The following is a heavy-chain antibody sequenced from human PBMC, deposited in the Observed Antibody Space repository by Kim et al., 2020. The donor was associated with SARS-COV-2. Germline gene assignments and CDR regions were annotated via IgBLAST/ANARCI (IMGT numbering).Heavy chain of an antibody. CDR3: ASGFDVNFDY. CDR2: IDPRDSYI. J-gene: IGHJ4*02. V-gene: IGHV5-10-1*01. Sequence: GESLKISCQISGYTFTTYWINWVRQMPGEGLEWMGKIDPRDSYIKYGPSFQGRVTISPDTSVSTAYLHLSSLEASDTAKYYCASGFDVNFDYWGQGTLVTVSS. CDR1: GYTFTTYW. D-gene: IGHD2-2*03.